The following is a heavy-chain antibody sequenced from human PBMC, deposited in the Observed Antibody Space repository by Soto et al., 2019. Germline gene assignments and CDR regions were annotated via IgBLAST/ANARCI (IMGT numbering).Heavy chain of an antibody. V-gene: IGHV3-30-3*01. D-gene: IGHD3-22*01. CDR1: GFTFSSYA. J-gene: IGHJ4*02. CDR3: ARGDPLPYYYDSSGYCTQFDY. CDR2: ISYDGSNK. Sequence: PGGSLRLSCAASGFTFSSYAMHWVRQAPGKGLEWVAVISYDGSNKYYADSVKGRFTISRDNSKNTLYLQMNSLRAEDTAVYYCARGDPLPYYYDSSGYCTQFDYWGQGTLVTVSS.